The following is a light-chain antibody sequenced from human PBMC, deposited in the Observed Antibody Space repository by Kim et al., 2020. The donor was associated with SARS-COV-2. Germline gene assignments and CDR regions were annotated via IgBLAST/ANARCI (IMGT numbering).Light chain of an antibody. Sequence: VSPGQTASITCSGDKLGDKYACWYQQTPGQSPLLVIYQDSKRPSGIPERFSGSNSGNTATLTISGTQAMDEADYHCQAWDSSTEVFGGGTQLTVL. CDR1: KLGDKY. V-gene: IGLV3-1*01. J-gene: IGLJ2*01. CDR2: QDS. CDR3: QAWDSSTEV.